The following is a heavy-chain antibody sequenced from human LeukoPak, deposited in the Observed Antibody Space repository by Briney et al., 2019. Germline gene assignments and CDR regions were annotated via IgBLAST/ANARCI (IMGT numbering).Heavy chain of an antibody. CDR2: ILQDGTEK. V-gene: IGHV3-7*01. CDR3: ARGSTSWDS. D-gene: IGHD2-2*01. J-gene: IGHJ4*02. CDR1: GFTFSGSW. Sequence: GGSLRLSCAASGFTFSGSWMSWIRQAPGKGLEWVANILQDGTEKNYVDSVRGRLTISRDNAKNSLYLQMNSLRAEDTAVYYCARGSTSWDSWGQGTLVTVSS.